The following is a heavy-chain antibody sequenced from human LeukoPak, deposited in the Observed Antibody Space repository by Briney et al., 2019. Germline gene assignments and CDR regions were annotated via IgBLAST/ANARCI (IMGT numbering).Heavy chain of an antibody. D-gene: IGHD3-22*01. CDR1: GFTFGSYG. CDR2: TRSDGSNK. CDR3: ARDLRSSGYYAFDY. V-gene: IGHV3-30*02. Sequence: PGGSLRLSCAASGFTFGSYGMHWVRQAPGKGLEWVTFTRSDGSNKYYADSVKGRFTISRDNAKNSLYLQMNSLRAEDTAVYYCARDLRSSGYYAFDYWGQGTLVTVSS. J-gene: IGHJ4*02.